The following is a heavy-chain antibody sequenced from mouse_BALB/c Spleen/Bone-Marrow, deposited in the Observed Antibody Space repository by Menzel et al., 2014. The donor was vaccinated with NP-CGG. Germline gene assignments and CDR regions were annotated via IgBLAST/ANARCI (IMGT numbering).Heavy chain of an antibody. D-gene: IGHD2-1*01. CDR3: ARVYGNYDAMDY. J-gene: IGHJ4*01. CDR1: GYTFTTYT. Sequence: QVHVKQSGAELARPGASVKMSCRASGYTFTTYTMHWVKQRPGQGLEWIGYINPSRGNTYYNQKFKDKATLTADKSSSSAYLQLSSLTAEDSAVYYCARVYGNYDAMDYWGQGTSVTVSS. V-gene: IGHV1-4*01. CDR2: INPSRGNT.